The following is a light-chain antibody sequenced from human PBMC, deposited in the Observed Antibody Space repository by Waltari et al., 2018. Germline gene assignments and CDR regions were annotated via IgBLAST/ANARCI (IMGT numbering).Light chain of an antibody. CDR3: HQYDSSFST. V-gene: IGKV3-20*01. Sequence: IVLPQSPDTLTLSPGESAPISCMASQSVGRRYLAWYQHKPGQAPRLLIYGTSIRATGIPDRFSGGGSGTDFTLTVSRLEPEDFAVYYCHQYDSSFSTFGQGTKLEIK. CDR2: GTS. J-gene: IGKJ2*01. CDR1: QSVGRRY.